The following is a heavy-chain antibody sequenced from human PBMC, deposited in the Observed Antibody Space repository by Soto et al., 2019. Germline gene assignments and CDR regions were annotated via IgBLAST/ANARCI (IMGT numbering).Heavy chain of an antibody. V-gene: IGHV3-30*03. CDR2: ISYDGSNK. J-gene: IGHJ4*02. Sequence: GGSLRLSCAASGFTFSTYGMHWVRQAPGKGLEWVAVISYDGSNKYYADSVKGRFTISRDNAKNSLYLQMNSLRAEDTAVYYCAREGDGWELLLRLWGRGTLVTVSS. D-gene: IGHD1-26*01. CDR1: GFTFSTYG. CDR3: AREGDGWELLLRL.